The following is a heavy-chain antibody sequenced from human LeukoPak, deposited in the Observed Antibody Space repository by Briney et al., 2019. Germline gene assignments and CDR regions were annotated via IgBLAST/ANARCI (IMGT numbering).Heavy chain of an antibody. CDR2: IYYSGST. CDR3: ARVGITIFGDRYYYYGMDV. V-gene: IGHV4-31*03. J-gene: IGHJ6*02. Sequence: SETLSLTCTVSGGSISSGGYYWSWIRQHPGTGLEWIGYIYYSGSTYYNPSLKSRVTISVDTSKNQFSLKLSSVTAADTAVYYCARVGITIFGDRYYYYGMDVWGQGTTVTVSS. D-gene: IGHD3-3*01. CDR1: GGSISSGGYY.